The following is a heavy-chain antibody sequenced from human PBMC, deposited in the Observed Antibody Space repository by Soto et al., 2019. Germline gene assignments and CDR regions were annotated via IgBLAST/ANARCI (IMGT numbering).Heavy chain of an antibody. J-gene: IGHJ4*02. CDR3: ARDEPPAGIPGDFGGGG. D-gene: IGHD2-21*02. Sequence: QVQLVQSGAEVKKPGASVKVSCKASGYTFTSYGISWVRQAPGQGLEWMGWISAYNGNTNYAQKLQGRVTMTTDTSTSTAYMELRSLGSDDTAVYYCARDEPPAGIPGDFGGGGWGQGTLVTVSS. V-gene: IGHV1-18*04. CDR1: GYTFTSYG. CDR2: ISAYNGNT.